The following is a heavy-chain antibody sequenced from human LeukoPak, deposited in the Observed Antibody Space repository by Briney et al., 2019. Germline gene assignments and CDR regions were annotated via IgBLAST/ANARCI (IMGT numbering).Heavy chain of an antibody. CDR3: APGEAARPNRYYYYYYMDV. Sequence: EASVTVSCKVSGYTLSELSMHWVRQAPGKGLEWMGGFHPEDSETIYAQKFQSRVTMTADTSTDTAYMDLTSLRSDDTAVYYCAPGEAARPNRYYYYYYMDVWGKGTTVTVSS. CDR2: FHPEDSET. J-gene: IGHJ6*03. V-gene: IGHV1-24*01. D-gene: IGHD6-6*01. CDR1: GYTLSELS.